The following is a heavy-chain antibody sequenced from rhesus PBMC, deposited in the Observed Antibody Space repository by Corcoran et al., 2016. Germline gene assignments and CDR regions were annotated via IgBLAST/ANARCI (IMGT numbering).Heavy chain of an antibody. V-gene: IGHV4-147*01. J-gene: IGHJ4*01. CDR1: GGSISSNY. Sequence: QVQLQESGPGLVKPSETLSPTRAVSGGSISSNYWSWIRQSPGKGLEWIGFIYGVTGSTTYNPSLKGRVTISTDTSKSQFSVRLSSVTAADTAVYYCARHPNDWGQGILVIVSS. CDR3: ARHPND. CDR2: IYGVTGST.